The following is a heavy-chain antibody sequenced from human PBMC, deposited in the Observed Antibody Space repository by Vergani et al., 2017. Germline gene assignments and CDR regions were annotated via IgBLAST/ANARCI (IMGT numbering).Heavy chain of an antibody. CDR3: ARGRYCSSTSCSYYYYYYMDV. D-gene: IGHD2-2*01. J-gene: IGHJ6*03. CDR2: IYYSGST. Sequence: QVQLQQWGAGLLKPSETLSLTCAVYGGSFSGYYWSWIRQPPGTGLEWIGYIYYSGSTNYNPSLKSRVTISVDTSKNQFSLKLSSVTAADTAVYYCARGRYCSSTSCSYYYYYYMDVWGKGTTVTVSS. CDR1: GGSFSGYY. V-gene: IGHV4-34*11.